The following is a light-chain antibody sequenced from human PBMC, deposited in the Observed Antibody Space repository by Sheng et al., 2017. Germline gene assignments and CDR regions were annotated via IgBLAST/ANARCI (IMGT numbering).Light chain of an antibody. V-gene: IGKV1-NL1*01. CDR2: SAS. CDR1: ESMSYW. J-gene: IGKJ5*01. CDR3: QQRSSWPPIT. Sequence: DIQLTQSPSTLSASVGDRVTITCRASESMSYWLAWYQQKPGKAPKLLLYSASRLQSGVPSRFSGSGSGTDYTLTISSLQPEDFAIYYCQQRSSWPPITFGQGTRLEIK.